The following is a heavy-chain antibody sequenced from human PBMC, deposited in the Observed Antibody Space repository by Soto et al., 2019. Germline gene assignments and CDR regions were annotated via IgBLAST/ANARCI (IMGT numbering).Heavy chain of an antibody. V-gene: IGHV4-39*01. Sequence: QLHLQESGPGLVKPSETLSLTCTVSGGSISRTTYSWGWIRQPPGKGLEWTGNVYYSGRTSYITSLRSRVTVSIDTSRNQLSLKLTSVTAADTAVYYCSTYREWGQGTLVTVSS. J-gene: IGHJ4*02. CDR1: GGSISRTTYS. D-gene: IGHD3-16*02. CDR3: STYRE. CDR2: VYYSGRT.